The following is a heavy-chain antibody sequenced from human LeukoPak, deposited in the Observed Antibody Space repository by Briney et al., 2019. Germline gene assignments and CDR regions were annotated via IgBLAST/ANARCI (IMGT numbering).Heavy chain of an antibody. CDR2: IYYSGST. Sequence: PSETLSLTCTVSGXSIRSYYGSWIRQPPGKGQEWIGYIYYSGSTNYNPSLKSRVSISVDTSKNQFSLKLSSVTAADTAVYYCARTGSTVTMLYPFDHWGQGTLVTVSS. CDR3: ARTGSTVTMLYPFDH. CDR1: GXSIRSYY. V-gene: IGHV4-59*01. J-gene: IGHJ4*02. D-gene: IGHD4-17*01.